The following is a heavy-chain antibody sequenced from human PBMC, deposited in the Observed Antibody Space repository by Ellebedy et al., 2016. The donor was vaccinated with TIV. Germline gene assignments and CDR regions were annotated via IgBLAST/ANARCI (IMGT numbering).Heavy chain of an antibody. Sequence: GESLKISCAASGFTFSDYYMTWIRQAPGKGLEWVSYIRSSGRSIYYADSVKGRFTISRDNAKNLLYLQMNSLRAEDTAVYYCASQAEGYHAPYDYWGQGTLVTVSS. V-gene: IGHV3-11*01. J-gene: IGHJ4*02. CDR2: IRSSGRSI. D-gene: IGHD3-16*02. CDR1: GFTFSDYY. CDR3: ASQAEGYHAPYDY.